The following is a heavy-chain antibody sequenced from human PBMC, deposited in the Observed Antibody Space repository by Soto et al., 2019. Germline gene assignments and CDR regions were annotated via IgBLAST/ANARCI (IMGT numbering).Heavy chain of an antibody. CDR3: ARGGGGYDYVWGSYRPFDF. CDR1: GESFPDYY. CDR2: INHSGST. Sequence: QVQLQQWGAGLLKPSETLSLTCAVYGESFPDYYWSWIRQPPGKGLEWIGEINHSGSTNYNPSLKSRVTISVDTPKNQFSLKLTSVTAADTAVYYCARGGGGYDYVWGSYRPFDFWGQGTLVTVSS. D-gene: IGHD3-16*02. V-gene: IGHV4-34*01. J-gene: IGHJ4*02.